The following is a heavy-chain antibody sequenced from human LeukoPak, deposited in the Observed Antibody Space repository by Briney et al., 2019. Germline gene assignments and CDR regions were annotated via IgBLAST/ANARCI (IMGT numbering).Heavy chain of an antibody. D-gene: IGHD3-16*02. CDR3: ARGGWLSARPFDY. Sequence: GGSLRLSCGASGFTFDDYGMSWVRQAPGKELEWVSGINWNGGSTSYADSVKGRFTISRDNAKNSLYLQMNSLRAEDTALYYCARGGWLSARPFDYWGQGTLVTVSS. V-gene: IGHV3-20*04. J-gene: IGHJ4*02. CDR1: GFTFDDYG. CDR2: INWNGGST.